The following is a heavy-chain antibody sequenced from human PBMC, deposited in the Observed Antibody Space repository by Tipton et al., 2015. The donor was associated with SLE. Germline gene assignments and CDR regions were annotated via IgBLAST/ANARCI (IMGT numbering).Heavy chain of an antibody. CDR1: GGSFSGYF. Sequence: TLSLTCAVYGGSFSGYFWNWIRLPPGKGLGWIGQINDRGSTNYNPSLKSRVTISVDTSKNQFSLKLTSVTAADTAVYYCARRKSGYRWGMDVWGQGTTVTVSS. CDR2: INDRGST. D-gene: IGHD3-3*01. J-gene: IGHJ6*02. V-gene: IGHV4-34*01. CDR3: ARRKSGYRWGMDV.